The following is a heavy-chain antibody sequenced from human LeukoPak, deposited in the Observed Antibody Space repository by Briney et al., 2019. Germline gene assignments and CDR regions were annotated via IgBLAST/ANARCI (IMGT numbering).Heavy chain of an antibody. J-gene: IGHJ4*02. D-gene: IGHD4-17*01. CDR1: GGSISSSNYY. V-gene: IGHV4-61*05. CDR2: IYYSGST. Sequence: SETLSLTCTVSGGSISSSNYYWGWVRQPPGKGLEWIGYIYYSGSTNYNPSLKSRVTISVDTSKNQFSLKLTSVTAADTAVYYCARNHYGHPLDYWGQGTLVTVSS. CDR3: ARNHYGHPLDY.